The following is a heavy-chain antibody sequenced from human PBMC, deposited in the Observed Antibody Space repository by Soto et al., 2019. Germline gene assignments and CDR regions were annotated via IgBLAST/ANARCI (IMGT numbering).Heavy chain of an antibody. CDR1: GFTFSSYA. J-gene: IGHJ3*02. D-gene: IGHD6-19*01. CDR3: AREGGAATYSSGWYLGAFDI. CDR2: ISYDGSNK. Sequence: GGSLRLSCAASGFTFSSYAMHWVRQAPGKGLEWVAVISYDGSNKYYADSVKGRFTISRDNSKNTLYLQMNSLRAEDTAVYYCAREGGAATYSSGWYLGAFDIWGQGTMVTVSS. V-gene: IGHV3-30-3*01.